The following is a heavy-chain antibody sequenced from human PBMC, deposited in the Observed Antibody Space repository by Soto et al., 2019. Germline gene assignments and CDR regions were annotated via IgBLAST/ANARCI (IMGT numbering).Heavy chain of an antibody. CDR1: GFTFSGHA. Sequence: EVQLLESGGGLVQPGGSLRLSCAASGFTFSGHAMSWVRQAPGKGLEWVSAINGGGAATYHADSVRGRFTISRDNSKNTLYLQMNSLSAEDTAIYYCARRHETSLCFDFWGQGAPVTVSS. D-gene: IGHD1-1*01. CDR2: INGGGAAT. CDR3: ARRHETSLCFDF. V-gene: IGHV3-23*01. J-gene: IGHJ4*02.